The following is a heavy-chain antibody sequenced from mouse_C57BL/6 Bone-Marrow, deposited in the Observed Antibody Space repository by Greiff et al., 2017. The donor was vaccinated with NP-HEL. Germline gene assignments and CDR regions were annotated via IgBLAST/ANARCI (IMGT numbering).Heavy chain of an antibody. V-gene: IGHV1-20*01. CDR3: ARNYYGSSWN. CDR1: GYSFTGYF. CDR2: INPYNGDT. Sequence: EVQLKESGPELVKPGDSVKISCKASGYSFTGYFMNWVMQSHGKSLEWIGRINPYNGDTFYNQKFKGKATLTVDKSSSTAHMELRSLTSEDSAVYYCARNYYGSSWNWGQGTTLTVSS. D-gene: IGHD1-1*01. J-gene: IGHJ2*01.